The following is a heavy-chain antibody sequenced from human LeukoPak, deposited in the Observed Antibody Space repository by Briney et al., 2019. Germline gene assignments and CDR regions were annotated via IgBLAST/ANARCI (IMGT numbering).Heavy chain of an antibody. J-gene: IGHJ4*02. V-gene: IGHV3-21*01. CDR1: GFTFSSYS. D-gene: IGHD6-6*01. CDR3: ARDSIAARRMDY. CDR2: ISSSSSHT. Sequence: GGSLRLSCAASGFTFSSYSMNWVRQAPGKGLEWVSSISSSSSHTYYADSVQGRFTIARDNAKNPLYLQMNSLRAEDTAVYYCARDSIAARRMDYWGQGTLVTVSS.